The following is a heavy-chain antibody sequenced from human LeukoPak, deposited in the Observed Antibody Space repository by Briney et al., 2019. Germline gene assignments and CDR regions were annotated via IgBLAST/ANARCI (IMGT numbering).Heavy chain of an antibody. V-gene: IGHV4-59*01. J-gene: IGHJ5*02. CDR2: IYYSGST. D-gene: IGHD5-18*01. CDR1: GGSISSYY. CDR3: ARGGYSYGYYWFDP. Sequence: KPSETLSLTCTVSGGSISSYYWSWIRQPPGKGLEWIGYIYYSGSTNYNPSLKSRVTISVDTSKNQFSLKLSSVTAADTAVYYCARGGYSYGYYWFDPWGQGTLVTVSS.